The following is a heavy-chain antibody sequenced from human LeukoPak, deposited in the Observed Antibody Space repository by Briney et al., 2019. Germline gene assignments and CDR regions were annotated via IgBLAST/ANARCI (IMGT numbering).Heavy chain of an antibody. CDR2: FSGSGGST. V-gene: IGHV3-23*01. J-gene: IGHJ5*02. D-gene: IGHD2-2*01. CDR1: GFTFSSYA. Sequence: GGSLRLSCAASGFTFSSYAMSWVRQAPGKGLECISGFSGSGGSTYYADSVKGRFTISRDNSKNTLYLQMNSLRAEDTAVYYCAKMGYCSSNSCENDWFDPWGQGTLVTVSS. CDR3: AKMGYCSSNSCENDWFDP.